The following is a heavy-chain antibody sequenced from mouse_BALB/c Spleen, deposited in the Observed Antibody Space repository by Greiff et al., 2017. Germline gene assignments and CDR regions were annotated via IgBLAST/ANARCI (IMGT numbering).Heavy chain of an antibody. J-gene: IGHJ4*01. CDR3: ARAYDAAMDD. V-gene: IGHV5-17*02. CDR2: ISSGSSTI. Sequence: EVKLVESGGGLVQPGGSRKLSCAASGFTFSSFGMHWVRQAPEKGLEWVAYISSGSSTIYYADTVKGRFTISRDNPKNTLFLQMTSLRSEDTAMYYCARAYDAAMDDWGQGTSVTVSS. D-gene: IGHD2-3*01. CDR1: GFTFSSFG.